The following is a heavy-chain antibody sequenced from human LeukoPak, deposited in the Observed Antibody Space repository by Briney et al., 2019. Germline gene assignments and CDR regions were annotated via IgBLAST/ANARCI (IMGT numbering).Heavy chain of an antibody. J-gene: IGHJ6*02. CDR3: ARSYYDILTGNYYYHGMDV. Sequence: ASVKVSCKASGYTFTGYYMHWVRQAPGQGLEWMGWINPNSGGTNYAQKFQGRVTMTRDTSISTAYMELSRLRSDDTAVYYCARSYYDILTGNYYYHGMDVWGQGTTVTVSS. D-gene: IGHD3-9*01. CDR1: GYTFTGYY. V-gene: IGHV1-2*02. CDR2: INPNSGGT.